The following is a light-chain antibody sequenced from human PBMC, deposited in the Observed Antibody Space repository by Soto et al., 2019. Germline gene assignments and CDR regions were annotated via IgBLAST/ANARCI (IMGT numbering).Light chain of an antibody. CDR1: QGISTW. Sequence: DIKMTQSPPSLSASVGDRVTSTCRAGQGISTWLAWYQQKPGKAPKLLIYSASRLQSGVPPRFSGSGSGTDFTLTINSLQPEDFATYYCQHSINFHFTFGQGTRLEIK. CDR3: QHSINFHFT. J-gene: IGKJ5*01. V-gene: IGKV1-12*01. CDR2: SAS.